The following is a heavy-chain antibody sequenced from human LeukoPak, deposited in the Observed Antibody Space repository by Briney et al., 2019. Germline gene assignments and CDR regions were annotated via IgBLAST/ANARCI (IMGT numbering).Heavy chain of an antibody. D-gene: IGHD3-10*01. CDR2: ISYDGSNK. Sequence: PGGSLRLSCAASGFTFSSYAMHWVRQAPGKGLEWVAVISYDGSNKYYADSVKGRFTISRDNSKNTLYLQMNSLRAEDTAVYYCAREDGYLYYYGSGSSNWFDPWGQGTLVTVSS. CDR1: GFTFSSYA. J-gene: IGHJ5*02. V-gene: IGHV3-30-3*01. CDR3: AREDGYLYYYGSGSSNWFDP.